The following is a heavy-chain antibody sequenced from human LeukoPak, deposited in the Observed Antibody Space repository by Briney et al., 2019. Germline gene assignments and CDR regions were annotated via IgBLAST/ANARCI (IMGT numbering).Heavy chain of an antibody. CDR1: GGSFSGYY. J-gene: IGHJ6*02. CDR3: ARPREGHYYYYGMDV. CDR2: INHSGST. V-gene: IGHV4-34*01. Sequence: PSETLSLTCAVYGGSFSGYYWSWIRQPPGKGLEWIGEINHSGSTNYNPSLKSRVTISVDTSKNQFSLKLSSVTAADTAVYYCARPREGHYYYYGMDVWGQGTTVTVSS.